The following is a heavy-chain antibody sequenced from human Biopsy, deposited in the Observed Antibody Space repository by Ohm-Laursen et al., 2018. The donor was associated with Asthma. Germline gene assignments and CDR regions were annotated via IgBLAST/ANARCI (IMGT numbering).Heavy chain of an antibody. D-gene: IGHD2-2*01. J-gene: IGHJ4*02. CDR2: IIPIFGPA. CDR3: ARGPEYVRSSGALDY. V-gene: IGHV1-69*13. CDR1: GGTFSSNS. Sequence: VKISCKASGGTFSSNSINWVRQAPGQGLEWMGRIIPIFGPANYAQKFQGRVTISADDSTSTAYMELSSLSSEDTALYYCARGPEYVRSSGALDYWGQGTLVTVSS.